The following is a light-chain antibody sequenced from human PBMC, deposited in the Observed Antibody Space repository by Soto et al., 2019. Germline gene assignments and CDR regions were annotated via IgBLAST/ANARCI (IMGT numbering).Light chain of an antibody. Sequence: DIQMTQSPSTLSASVGDRVTITCRASQRTSSWLAWYQQKPGKAPKLLIYAASTLQSGVPSRFSGSGSGTDFTLTISCLQSEDFATYYCQQYYSYPRTFGQGTKVDTK. CDR1: QRTSSW. CDR2: AAS. CDR3: QQYYSYPRT. J-gene: IGKJ1*01. V-gene: IGKV1-5*01.